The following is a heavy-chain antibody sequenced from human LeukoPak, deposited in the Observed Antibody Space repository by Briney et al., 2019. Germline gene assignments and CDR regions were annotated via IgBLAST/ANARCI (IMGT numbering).Heavy chain of an antibody. J-gene: IGHJ3*02. CDR1: GFTFTKYE. CDR2: ISGGNNAI. CDR3: ATETEYSNYDAFDI. Sequence: GGSLRLSCAASGFTFTKYEMNWVRQAPGKGLEWISYISGGNNAIYYADSVKGRFTISGDNGKNSLYLHMSSLRADDTAIYYCATETEYSNYDAFDIWGQGTMVTVSS. V-gene: IGHV3-48*03. D-gene: IGHD4-11*01.